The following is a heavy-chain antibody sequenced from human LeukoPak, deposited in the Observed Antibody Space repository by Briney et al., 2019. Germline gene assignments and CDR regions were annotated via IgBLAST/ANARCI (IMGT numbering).Heavy chain of an antibody. D-gene: IGHD3-9*01. Sequence: ASVKVSCKASGYTFTSYAMYWVRQAPGQRLEWMGWINAGNGNTKYSQKFQGRVTITRDTSASTAYMELSSLRSEDTAVYYCARVGYDILTGYYRYGMDVWGKGTTVTVSS. J-gene: IGHJ6*04. CDR2: INAGNGNT. CDR1: GYTFTSYA. CDR3: ARVGYDILTGYYRYGMDV. V-gene: IGHV1-3*01.